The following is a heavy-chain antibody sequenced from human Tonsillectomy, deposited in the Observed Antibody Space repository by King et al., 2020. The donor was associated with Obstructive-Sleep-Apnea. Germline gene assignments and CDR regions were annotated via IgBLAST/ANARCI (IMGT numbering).Heavy chain of an antibody. D-gene: IGHD1-26*01. Sequence: VQLVESGGCLVQPGGSLRLSCAASGFIVSSNYISCVRPAQGKGLEWVSVFYSGVSPYYADSVKGRFTISRDNSKNTLYLQMNSLRAEDTAVYYCARYSGSYSARDVWGQGTTVTVSS. CDR1: GFIVSSNY. V-gene: IGHV3-66*01. CDR2: FYSGVSP. J-gene: IGHJ6*02. CDR3: ARYSGSYSARDV.